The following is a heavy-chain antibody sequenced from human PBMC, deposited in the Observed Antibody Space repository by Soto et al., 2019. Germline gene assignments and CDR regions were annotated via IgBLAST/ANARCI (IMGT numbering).Heavy chain of an antibody. V-gene: IGHV1-46*01. CDR1: GYTFTSYY. CDR3: ARDSTLAY. Sequence: ASVKVSCKTSGYTFTSYYMHWVRQAPGQGLESMGIINPSGGGTSYAQKFQGRVTMTRDTSTSTVYMELSSLRSEDTAMYYCARDSTLAYWGQGTLVTVSS. J-gene: IGHJ4*02. CDR2: INPSGGGT.